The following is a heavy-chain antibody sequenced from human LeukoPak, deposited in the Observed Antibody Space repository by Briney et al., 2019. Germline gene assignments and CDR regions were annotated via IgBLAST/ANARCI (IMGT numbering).Heavy chain of an antibody. D-gene: IGHD6-19*01. CDR1: GFTFSSYA. CDR2: ISGSGGST. V-gene: IGHV3-23*01. CDR3: AKDLEQWQVRGWAFDI. Sequence: AGGSLRLSCAASGFTFSSYAMSWVRQAPGKGLEWVSAISGSGGSTYYADSVKGRFTISRENSKNTLYLQMNSLRAEDTAVYYCAKDLEQWQVRGWAFDIWGQETMVTVSS. J-gene: IGHJ3*02.